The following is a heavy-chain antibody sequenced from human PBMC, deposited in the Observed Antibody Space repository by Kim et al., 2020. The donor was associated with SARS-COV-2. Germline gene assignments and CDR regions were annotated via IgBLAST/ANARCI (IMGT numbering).Heavy chain of an antibody. CDR2: MNPNSGNT. CDR3: ARGLKGLRYFDWLLESGNWFDP. Sequence: ASVKVSCKASGYTFTSYDINWVRQATGQGLEWMGWMNPNSGNTGYAQKFQGRVTMTRNTSISTAYMELSSLRSEDTAVYYCARGLKGLRYFDWLLESGNWFDPWGQGTLVTVSS. V-gene: IGHV1-8*01. CDR1: GYTFTSYD. J-gene: IGHJ5*02. D-gene: IGHD3-9*01.